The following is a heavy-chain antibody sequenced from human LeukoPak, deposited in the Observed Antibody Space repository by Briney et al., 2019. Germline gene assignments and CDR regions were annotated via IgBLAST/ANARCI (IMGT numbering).Heavy chain of an antibody. CDR2: LYHSGAA. D-gene: IGHD1/OR15-1a*01. CDR3: ARLGKTYYMDV. J-gene: IGHJ6*03. V-gene: IGHV4-59*08. CDR1: CDSISNYY. Sequence: PSETLSLTCTVSCDSISNYYWTWIRQTPGKGLEWIGNLYHSGAADYNPSLKTRVTTSVDTSKDQFSLSLRSSTAADTAVYFCARLGKTYYMDVWGTGTTVTVSS.